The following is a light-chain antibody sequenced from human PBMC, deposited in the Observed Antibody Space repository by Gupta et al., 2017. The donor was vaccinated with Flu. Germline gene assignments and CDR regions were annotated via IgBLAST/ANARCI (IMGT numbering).Light chain of an antibody. J-gene: IGLJ2*01. Sequence: SVLTQPPSASGTPGQRVTISCSGSRSNIGSNNVNWYQQLPGTAPKLLIYSNNQRPSGVPDRFSGSKSGTSASLAISGLQSEDDADYYCYAWDASLYGTHVAFGGGTKLTVL. V-gene: IGLV1-44*01. CDR2: SNN. CDR3: YAWDASLYGTHVA. CDR1: RSNIGSNN.